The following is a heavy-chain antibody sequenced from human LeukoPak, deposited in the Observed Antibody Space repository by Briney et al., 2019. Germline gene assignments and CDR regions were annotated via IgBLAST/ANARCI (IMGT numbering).Heavy chain of an antibody. J-gene: IGHJ3*02. D-gene: IGHD3-10*01. CDR2: IIPIFGTA. CDR3: AIIRFEVRVDVFDI. Sequence: ASVKVSCKASGGTFSSYAISWVRQAPGHRLEWMGGIIPIFGTANYAQKFQGRVTITADESTSTAYMELSSLRSEDTAVYYCAIIRFEVRVDVFDIWGQGTMVTVSS. V-gene: IGHV1-69*13. CDR1: GGTFSSYA.